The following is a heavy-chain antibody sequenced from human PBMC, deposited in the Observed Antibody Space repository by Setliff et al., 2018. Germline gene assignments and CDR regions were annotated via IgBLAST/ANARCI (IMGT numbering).Heavy chain of an antibody. J-gene: IGHJ4*02. Sequence: ASVKVSCKASGYAFTSYYMHWVRQAPGQGLEWMGTINPSGGSTSYAQKFQGRVTMTRDTSTSTVYMELSSLRSEDTAVYYCARARSYYHDTSTYRPPRGYFFDSWGQGALVTVSS. CDR3: ARARSYYHDTSTYRPPRGYFFDS. V-gene: IGHV1-46*01. D-gene: IGHD3-22*01. CDR1: GYAFTSYY. CDR2: INPSGGST.